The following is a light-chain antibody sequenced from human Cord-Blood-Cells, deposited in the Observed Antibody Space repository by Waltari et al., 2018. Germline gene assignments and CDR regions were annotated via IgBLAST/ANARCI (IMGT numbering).Light chain of an antibody. CDR3: LQIIQLPIT. J-gene: IGKJ5*01. V-gene: IGKV2D-29*01. Sequence: DIVMTQTPLSLSVTPGQPASISCKSSHSLLHSDGKTYLYWYLQKPGQPPQLLIYEVSNRFSGVLDRFRVSGSGTALTLKISRMETEHVGVYYCLQIIQLPITFGQGTRLDIK. CDR2: EVS. CDR1: HSLLHSDGKTY.